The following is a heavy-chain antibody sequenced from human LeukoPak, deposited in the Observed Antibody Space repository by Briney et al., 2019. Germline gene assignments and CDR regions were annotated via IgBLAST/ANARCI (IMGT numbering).Heavy chain of an antibody. Sequence: GASVKVSCKASGYTFTSYYMHWVRQAPGQGLEWMGWINPNSGGTNYAQKFQGRVTMTRDTSISTAYMELSRLRSDDTAVYYCARAQNMITFGGVIGGGYWGQGTLVTVSS. J-gene: IGHJ4*02. CDR3: ARAQNMITFGGVIGGGY. V-gene: IGHV1-2*02. CDR2: INPNSGGT. CDR1: GYTFTSYY. D-gene: IGHD3-16*02.